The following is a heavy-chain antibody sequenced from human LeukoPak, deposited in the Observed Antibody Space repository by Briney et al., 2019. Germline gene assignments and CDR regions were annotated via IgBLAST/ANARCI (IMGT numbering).Heavy chain of an antibody. J-gene: IGHJ5*02. V-gene: IGHV1-18*01. Sequence: ASVKVSCKASGYTFTSYGISWVRQAPGQGLEWMGWISAYNGNANYAQRLQGRVTMTTDTSTSTAYVELRSLRSEDTAVYYCASRYNWNYDWFDPWGQGTLVTVSS. CDR2: ISAYNGNA. CDR3: ASRYNWNYDWFDP. D-gene: IGHD1-7*01. CDR1: GYTFTSYG.